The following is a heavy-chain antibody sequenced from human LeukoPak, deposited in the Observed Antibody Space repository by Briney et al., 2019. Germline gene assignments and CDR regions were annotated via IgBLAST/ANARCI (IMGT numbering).Heavy chain of an antibody. J-gene: IGHJ4*02. D-gene: IGHD3-10*01. Sequence: GASVKVSCKASGYTFTSYGISWVRQAPGQGLEWMGWIGAYNGNTNYAQKLEGRVTMTTDTSTSTAYMELRSLRSDDTAVYYCARDGGSITMVRGALGDYWGQGTLVTVSS. V-gene: IGHV1-18*01. CDR1: GYTFTSYG. CDR3: ARDGGSITMVRGALGDY. CDR2: IGAYNGNT.